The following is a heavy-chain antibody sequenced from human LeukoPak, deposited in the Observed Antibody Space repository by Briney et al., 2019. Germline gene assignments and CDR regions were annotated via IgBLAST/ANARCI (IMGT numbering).Heavy chain of an antibody. J-gene: IGHJ6*02. CDR3: GRDIGVTTGENYYYYYGMDV. D-gene: IGHD4-17*01. Sequence: PSETLSLTCTVPGGSISSYYWSWIRQPPGKGLEWIGYIYYSGSTNYNPSLKSRVTISVDTSKNQFSLKLSSVTAADTAVYYCGRDIGVTTGENYYYYYGMDVWGQGTTVTVSS. CDR1: GGSISSYY. CDR2: IYYSGST. V-gene: IGHV4-59*01.